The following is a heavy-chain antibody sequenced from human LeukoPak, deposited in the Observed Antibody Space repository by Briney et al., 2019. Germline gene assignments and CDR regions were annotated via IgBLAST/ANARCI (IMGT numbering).Heavy chain of an antibody. CDR2: ISGNGGST. D-gene: IGHD1-26*01. V-gene: IGHV3-64*01. CDR3: ARGSGTL. CDR1: GFSFSSYT. Sequence: PGGSLRLSCAASGFSFSSYTMHWVRQAPGKGLECVSAISGNGGSTHYANSVKGRFTISRDNSKNTLYLQMGSLKTEDMAVYYCARGSGTLWGQGALVTVSS. J-gene: IGHJ1*01.